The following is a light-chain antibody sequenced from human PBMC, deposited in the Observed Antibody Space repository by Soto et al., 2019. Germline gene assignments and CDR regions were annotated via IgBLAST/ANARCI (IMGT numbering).Light chain of an antibody. J-gene: IGKJ2*01. CDR2: GAS. V-gene: IGKV3-20*01. Sequence: EIVLTQSPGTLSLSPGERATLSCRASQSVSSSYLAWHQQKPGQAPRLLIYGASSRATGIPDRFSGSGSGTDFTLTISSLEPEDFAVYYCQQYGGSALYTFGQGTKLEIK. CDR3: QQYGGSALYT. CDR1: QSVSSSY.